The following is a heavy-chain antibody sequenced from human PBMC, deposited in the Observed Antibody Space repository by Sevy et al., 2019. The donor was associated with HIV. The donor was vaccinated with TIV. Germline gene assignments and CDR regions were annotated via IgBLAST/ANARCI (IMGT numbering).Heavy chain of an antibody. CDR1: GYTFTSYG. Sequence: ASVKVSCKASGYTFTSYGISWVRQAPGQGLEWMGWISTYNGNTNYAQKLQGSVTMTTDTSANTAYMELRSLRSDDTAMYYCARDWGPSGAAADRRYFDYWGQGTLVTVSS. J-gene: IGHJ4*02. CDR2: ISTYNGNT. CDR3: ARDWGPSGAAADRRYFDY. V-gene: IGHV1-18*01. D-gene: IGHD6-13*01.